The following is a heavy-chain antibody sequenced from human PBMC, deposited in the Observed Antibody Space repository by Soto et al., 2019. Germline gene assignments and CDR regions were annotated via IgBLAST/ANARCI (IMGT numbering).Heavy chain of an antibody. CDR1: GGSISSYY. D-gene: IGHD2-21*02. J-gene: IGHJ5*02. V-gene: IGHV4-59*01. Sequence: SETLSLTCTVSGGSISSYYWSWIRQPPGKGLEWIGYIYYSGSTNYNPSLKSRVTISVDTSKNQFSLKLSSVTAADTAVYYCARSVVVTAINWFDPWGQGTLVTVSS. CDR3: ARSVVVTAINWFDP. CDR2: IYYSGST.